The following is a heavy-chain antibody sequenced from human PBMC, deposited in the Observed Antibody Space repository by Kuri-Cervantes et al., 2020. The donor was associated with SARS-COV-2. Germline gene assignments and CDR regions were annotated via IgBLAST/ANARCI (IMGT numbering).Heavy chain of an antibody. J-gene: IGHJ4*02. D-gene: IGHD3-22*01. CDR1: GFTFSSYG. CDR2: ISYDGSNK. Sequence: GGSLRLSCAASGFTFSSYGMHWVRQAPGKGLEWVAVISYDGSNKYYADSVKGRFTISRDNPKNTLYPQMNSLRAEDTAVYYCAKDSGYYDSSGYYRYWGQGTLVTVSS. V-gene: IGHV3-30*18. CDR3: AKDSGYYDSSGYYRY.